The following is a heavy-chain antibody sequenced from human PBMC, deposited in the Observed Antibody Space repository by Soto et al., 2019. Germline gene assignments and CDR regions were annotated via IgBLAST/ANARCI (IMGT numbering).Heavy chain of an antibody. CDR2: ISHKGNS. V-gene: IGHV4-31*03. Sequence: TLSLTCSVSGGSTNSGAYYWGWVRQPPGKGLEWIGYISHKGNSYNNPSLKSRVTISLETSKNQFSLNLTSVTAADTAVYYCARVSATGTRWFDPWGQGTPVTVSS. CDR1: GGSTNSGAYY. CDR3: ARVSATGTRWFDP. D-gene: IGHD2-8*01. J-gene: IGHJ5*02.